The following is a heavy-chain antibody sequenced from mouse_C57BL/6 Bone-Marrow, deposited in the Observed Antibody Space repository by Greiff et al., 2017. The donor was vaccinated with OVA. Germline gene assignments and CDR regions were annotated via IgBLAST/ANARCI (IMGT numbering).Heavy chain of an antibody. CDR2: SRNKANDYTT. Sequence: EVMLVESGGGLVQSGRSLRLSCATSGFTFSDFYMEWVRQAPGKGLEWIAASRNKANDYTTEYSASVKGRFIVSRDTSQSILYLQMNALRAEDTAIYYCARDLYSNYEGFYAMDYWGQGTSVTVSS. J-gene: IGHJ4*01. D-gene: IGHD2-5*01. CDR1: GFTFSDFY. V-gene: IGHV7-1*01. CDR3: ARDLYSNYEGFYAMDY.